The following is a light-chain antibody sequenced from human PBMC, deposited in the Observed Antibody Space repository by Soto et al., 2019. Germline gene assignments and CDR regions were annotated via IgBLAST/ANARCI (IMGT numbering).Light chain of an antibody. Sequence: VLTQPASVSGSPGQSITISCTGTSSDVGGYNYVSWYQQHPGKAPKLMIYEVSNRPSGVSNRFSGSKSGNTASLTISGLQAEDEADYYCSSYTSSSTLAYVFGTGTKVTVL. V-gene: IGLV2-14*01. CDR3: SSYTSSSTLAYV. CDR2: EVS. J-gene: IGLJ1*01. CDR1: SSDVGGYNY.